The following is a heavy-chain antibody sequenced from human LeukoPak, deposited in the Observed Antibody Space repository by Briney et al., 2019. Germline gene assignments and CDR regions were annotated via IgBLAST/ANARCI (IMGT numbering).Heavy chain of an antibody. CDR1: GGSISSYY. CDR3: ARGIPPENEKMATIGDFDY. D-gene: IGHD5-24*01. V-gene: IGHV4-59*01. CDR2: IYYSGST. Sequence: SETLSLTCTVSGGSISSYYWGWIRQPPGKGLEWIGYIYYSGSTNYNPSLKSRVTISVDTSKNQFSLKLSSVTAADTAVYYCARGIPPENEKMATIGDFDYWGQGTLVTVSS. J-gene: IGHJ4*02.